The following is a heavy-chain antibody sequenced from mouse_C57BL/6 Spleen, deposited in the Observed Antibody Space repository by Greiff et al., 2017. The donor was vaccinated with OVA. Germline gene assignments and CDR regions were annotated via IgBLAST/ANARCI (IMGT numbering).Heavy chain of an antibody. D-gene: IGHD3-2*02. CDR2: IDPSDSYT. J-gene: IGHJ2*01. CDR1: GYTFTSYW. Sequence: VKLQQPGAELVMPGASVKLSCKASGYTFTSYWMHWVKQRPGQGLEWIGEIDPSDSYTNYNQKFKGKSTLTVDKSSSTAYMQLSSLTSEDSAVYYCARGTAQADYWGQGTTLTVSS. V-gene: IGHV1-69*01. CDR3: ARGTAQADY.